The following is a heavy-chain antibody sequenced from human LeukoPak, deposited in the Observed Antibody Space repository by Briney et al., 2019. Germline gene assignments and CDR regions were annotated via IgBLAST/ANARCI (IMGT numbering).Heavy chain of an antibody. D-gene: IGHD6-19*01. J-gene: IGHJ4*02. CDR3: ARDPPVAGTS. Sequence: SQTLSLTCAVSGGSVSSASYYWTWIRQPPGKGLEWIGYIYASGNTNYNPSLKSRVTISVDTSKNQFSLKLSSVTAADTAVYYCARDPPVAGTSWGQGTLVTVSS. CDR2: IYASGNT. V-gene: IGHV4-61*01. CDR1: GGSVSSASYY.